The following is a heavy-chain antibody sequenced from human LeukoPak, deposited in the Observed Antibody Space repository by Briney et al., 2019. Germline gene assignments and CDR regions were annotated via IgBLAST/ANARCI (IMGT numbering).Heavy chain of an antibody. D-gene: IGHD4-23*01. V-gene: IGHV3-21*01. CDR2: ISSSTNI. Sequence: PGGSLRLSCAASGFTFNTYSMNWVRQAPGKGLEWVSAISSSTNIYYVDSVKGRFTISRDNAKNSLYLQMNSLRAEDTAVYYCVRVIYGGGVTPYDYWGQGTLVTVSS. CDR1: GFTFNTYS. J-gene: IGHJ4*02. CDR3: VRVIYGGGVTPYDY.